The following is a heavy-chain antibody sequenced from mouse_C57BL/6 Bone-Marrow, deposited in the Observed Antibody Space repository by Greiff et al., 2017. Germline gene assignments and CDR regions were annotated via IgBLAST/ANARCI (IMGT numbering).Heavy chain of an antibody. Sequence: VQLPQSLPSLVKPGASVQISCTASGYSFTDYNMNWVKQSNGKSLEWIGVINPNYGTTSYNQKFKGKATLTVDQPSSTAYMQLNSLTSEDSAVYYCARGYDYDYAMDYWGQGTSVTVSS. V-gene: IGHV1-39*01. J-gene: IGHJ4*01. CDR2: INPNYGTT. D-gene: IGHD2-4*01. CDR1: GYSFTDYN. CDR3: ARGYDYDYAMDY.